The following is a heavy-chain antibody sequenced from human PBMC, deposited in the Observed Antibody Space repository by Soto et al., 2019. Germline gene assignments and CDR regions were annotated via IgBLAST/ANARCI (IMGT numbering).Heavy chain of an antibody. CDR2: IYYSGST. Sequence: SETLSLTCTVSGGSVSSGSYYWSWIRQPPGTGLEWIGYIYYSGSTNYNPSLKSRVTISVDTSKNQFSLKLSSVTAADTAVYYCESDKKAARRRGWFDPWGQGTLVTVSS. D-gene: IGHD6-6*01. CDR1: GGSVSSGSYY. J-gene: IGHJ5*02. V-gene: IGHV4-61*01. CDR3: ESDKKAARRRGWFDP.